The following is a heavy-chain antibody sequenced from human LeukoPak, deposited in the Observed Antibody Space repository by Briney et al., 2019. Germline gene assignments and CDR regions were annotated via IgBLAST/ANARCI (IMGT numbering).Heavy chain of an antibody. CDR3: ATVSTIYYYYGMDV. V-gene: IGHV5-10-1*01. CDR2: IDPSDSYT. J-gene: IGHJ6*02. D-gene: IGHD5/OR15-5a*01. Sequence: GESLKISCKGSGYSFTSYWITWVRQMPGKGLEWMGRIDPSDSYTSYSPSFQGHVTISADKSISTAYLQWSSRKASDTAMYYCATVSTIYYYYGMDVWGQGTTVTVSS. CDR1: GYSFTSYW.